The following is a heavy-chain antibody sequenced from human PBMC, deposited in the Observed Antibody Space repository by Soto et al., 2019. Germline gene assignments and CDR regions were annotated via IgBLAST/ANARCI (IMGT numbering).Heavy chain of an antibody. CDR2: IYYSGST. D-gene: IGHD6-25*01. V-gene: IGHV4-59*01. Sequence: QVQLQESGPGLLKPSETLSLTCTVSGGSISSYYGSWIRQPPGKGLEWIGYIYYSGSTNYNPSLKSRVTISVDTSKNQFSLKLSSVTAADTAVYYCARGSAAIMVDWCQGTLVTVSS. CDR1: GGSISSYY. CDR3: ARGSAAIMVD. J-gene: IGHJ4*02.